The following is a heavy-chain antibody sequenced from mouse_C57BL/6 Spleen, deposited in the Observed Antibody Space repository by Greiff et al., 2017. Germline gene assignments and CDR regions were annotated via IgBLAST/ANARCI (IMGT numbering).Heavy chain of an antibody. J-gene: IGHJ1*03. Sequence: EVKLMESGGGLVKPGGSLKLSCAASGFTFSDYGMHWVRQAPEKGLEWVAYISSGSSTIYYADTVKGRFTISRDNAKHTLFLQMTSLRSEDTAMFYCARLYYYGRGYFDVWGTGTTVTVSS. V-gene: IGHV5-17*01. CDR1: GFTFSDYG. CDR2: ISSGSSTI. CDR3: ARLYYYGRGYFDV. D-gene: IGHD1-1*01.